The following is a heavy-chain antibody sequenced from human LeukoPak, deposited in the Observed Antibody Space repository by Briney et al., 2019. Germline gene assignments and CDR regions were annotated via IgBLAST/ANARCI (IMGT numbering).Heavy chain of an antibody. D-gene: IGHD3-22*01. V-gene: IGHV3-48*03. CDR3: ARAPAYYYESSGHFDY. CDR1: GLTFSSYE. CDR2: ISTSGSTI. Sequence: GGSLGLSCAVSGLTFSSYEMNWVRQAPGKGLEWVSYISTSGSTIYYADSVKGRFTISRDNAQNSLYLQMNSLRAEDTAVYYCARAPAYYYESSGHFDYWGQGTLVTVSS. J-gene: IGHJ4*02.